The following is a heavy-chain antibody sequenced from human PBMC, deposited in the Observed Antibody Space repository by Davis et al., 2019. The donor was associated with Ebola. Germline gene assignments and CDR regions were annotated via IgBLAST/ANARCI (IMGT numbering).Heavy chain of an antibody. CDR1: GGSISSYY. D-gene: IGHD2-2*02. CDR3: ARGEWVVPAAIGVGNYYGMDV. Sequence: SNPLSLTFPVPGGSISSYYWSWIRQPPGKGLEWIGEINHSGSTNYNPSLKSRVTISVDTSKNQYSLKLSSLTAADTAVYYCARGEWVVPAAIGVGNYYGMDVWGQGTTVTVSS. V-gene: IGHV4-34*01. J-gene: IGHJ6*02. CDR2: INHSGST.